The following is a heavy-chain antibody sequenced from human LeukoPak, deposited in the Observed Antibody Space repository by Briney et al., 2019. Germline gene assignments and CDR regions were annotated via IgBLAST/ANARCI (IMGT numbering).Heavy chain of an antibody. D-gene: IGHD3-3*01. CDR1: GYTFPNYG. V-gene: IGHV1-18*01. Sequence: SVNVSCKTSGYTFPNYGISWVRQAPGQGLEWMGWVSTSNPHTNYAPKFRGRVIMTIDTSTTTAYLEMRSLTSDDTAVYYCARDRFLWGLGNWFDLWGQGTLVTVTS. CDR2: VSTSNPHT. CDR3: ARDRFLWGLGNWFDL. J-gene: IGHJ5*02.